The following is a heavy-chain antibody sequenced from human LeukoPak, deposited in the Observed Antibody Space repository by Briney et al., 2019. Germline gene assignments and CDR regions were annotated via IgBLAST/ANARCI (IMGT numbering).Heavy chain of an antibody. CDR2: IYYSGST. CDR1: GGSISSYY. D-gene: IGHD4-17*01. Sequence: SETLSLTCTVSGGSISSYYWSWIRQPPGKGLEWIGYIYYSGSTNYNPSLKSRVTISVDTSKNQFSLKLSSVTAADTAVYYCASAFPPNYGDYGVDAFDIWGQGTMVTVSS. J-gene: IGHJ3*02. CDR3: ASAFPPNYGDYGVDAFDI. V-gene: IGHV4-59*01.